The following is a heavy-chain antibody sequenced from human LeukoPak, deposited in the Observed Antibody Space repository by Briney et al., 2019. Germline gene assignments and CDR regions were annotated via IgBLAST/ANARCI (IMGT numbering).Heavy chain of an antibody. CDR2: ISYDGSNK. CDR1: GFTFSSYG. D-gene: IGHD6-13*01. J-gene: IGHJ4*02. CDR3: AKDHSSSWYYFDY. V-gene: IGHV3-30*18. Sequence: GGSLRLSCAASGFTFSSYGMHWVRQAPGKGLEWVAAISYDGSNKYYADSVKGRFTISRDNSKNTLYLQMNSLRAEDTAVYYCAKDHSSSWYYFDYWGQGTLVTVSS.